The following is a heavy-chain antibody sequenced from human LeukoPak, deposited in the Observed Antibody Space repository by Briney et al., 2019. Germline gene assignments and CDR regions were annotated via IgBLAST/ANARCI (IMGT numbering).Heavy chain of an antibody. V-gene: IGHV4-34*01. D-gene: IGHD6-13*01. CDR3: ASGLAGYSSSWYSF. CDR1: GGAFRDHQ. J-gene: IGHJ4*02. CDR2: VERRGYT. Sequence: SETLSLTCAVYGGAFRDHQWSWIRQPPGKGLEWIGDVERRGYTNYNPSLRGRLTMSVDASKNQTSLKLSSVTAADTAVYYCASGLAGYSSSWYSFWGQGTLVTVSS.